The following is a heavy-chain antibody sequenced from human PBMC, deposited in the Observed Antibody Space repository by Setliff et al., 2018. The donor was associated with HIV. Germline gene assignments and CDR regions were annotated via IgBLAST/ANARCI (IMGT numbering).Heavy chain of an antibody. CDR3: ARDYRTTDILSSGYMDV. CDR2: IRNKIRGYTT. CDR1: GFSFSDRH. Sequence: PGGSLRLSCAGSGFSFSDRHIDWVRQAPGKGLEWIGRIRNKIRGYTTDHAASVRGRFTMSRDDAKKSVYLQMYSLQPEDTAVYYCARDYRTTDILSSGYMDVWGKGTTVTVSS. J-gene: IGHJ6*03. D-gene: IGHD3-9*01. V-gene: IGHV3-72*01.